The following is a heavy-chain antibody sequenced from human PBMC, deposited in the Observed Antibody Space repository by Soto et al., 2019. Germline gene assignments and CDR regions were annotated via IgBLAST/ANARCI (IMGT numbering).Heavy chain of an antibody. CDR3: ARVSGYYLPDY. V-gene: IGHV1-3*01. CDR2: INAGNGNT. J-gene: IGHJ4*02. CDR1: GYTFTNYA. D-gene: IGHD5-12*01. Sequence: ALVKVSCKASGYTFTNYAMHWVRQAPGQRLEWMGWINAGNGNTKYSQKFQGRVTITRDTSASTAYMELSSLRSEDTAVYYCARVSGYYLPDYWGQGTLVTVSS.